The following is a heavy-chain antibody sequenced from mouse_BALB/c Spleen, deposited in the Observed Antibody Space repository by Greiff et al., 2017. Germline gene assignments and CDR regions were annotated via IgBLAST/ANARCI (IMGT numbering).Heavy chain of an antibody. V-gene: IGHV1-87*01. J-gene: IGHJ2*01. D-gene: IGHD2-4*01. CDR3: ARLYYDYDKGY. CDR1: GYTFTSYW. Sequence: VQLQQSGAELARPGASVKLSCKASGYTFTSYWMQWVKQRPGQGLEWIGAIYPGDGDTRYTQKFKGKATLTADKSSSTAYMQLSSLASEDSAVYYCARLYYDYDKGYWGQGTTLTVSS. CDR2: IYPGDGDT.